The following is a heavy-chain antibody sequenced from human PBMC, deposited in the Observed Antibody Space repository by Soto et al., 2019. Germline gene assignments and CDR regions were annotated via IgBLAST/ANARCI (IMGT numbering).Heavy chain of an antibody. CDR1: GGSISSGGYS. D-gene: IGHD2-8*01. V-gene: IGHV4-30-2*01. J-gene: IGHJ4*02. CDR2: IYHSGST. Sequence: KPSETLSLTCAVSGGSISSGGYSWSWIRQPPGKGLEWIGYIYHSGSTYYNPSLKSRVTISVDRSKNQFSLKLSSVTAADTAVHYCARGERYCTNGVCSSGSTFDYCRQGTLVTVSS. CDR3: ARGERYCTNGVCSSGSTFDY.